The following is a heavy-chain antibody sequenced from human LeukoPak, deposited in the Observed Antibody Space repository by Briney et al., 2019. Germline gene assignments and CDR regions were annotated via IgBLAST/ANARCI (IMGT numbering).Heavy chain of an antibody. Sequence: GEPLKISCKASGYSFPIYWIGWVRQMPGKGLEWMGIIFPGDSDTRYSPSFQGQVTISADKSISTAYLQWSSLKASDTAMYYCARPMHMTTGEDYWGQGTLVTVSS. D-gene: IGHD4-17*01. CDR2: IFPGDSDT. J-gene: IGHJ4*02. CDR3: ARPMHMTTGEDY. CDR1: GYSFPIYW. V-gene: IGHV5-51*01.